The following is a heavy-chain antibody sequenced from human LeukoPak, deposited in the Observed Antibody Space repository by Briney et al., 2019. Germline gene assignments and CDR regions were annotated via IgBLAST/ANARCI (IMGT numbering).Heavy chain of an antibody. CDR3: TGRTTDA. V-gene: IGHV1-18*01. CDR2: ISAYNGNT. D-gene: IGHD2-2*01. Sequence: ASVKVSCKASGYTFTSYDINWVRQATGQGLEWMGWISAYNGNTNYAQKLQGRVTMTTDTSTSTAYMELRSLRSDDTAVYYCTGRTTDAWGQGSLVIVSS. J-gene: IGHJ5*02. CDR1: GYTFTSYD.